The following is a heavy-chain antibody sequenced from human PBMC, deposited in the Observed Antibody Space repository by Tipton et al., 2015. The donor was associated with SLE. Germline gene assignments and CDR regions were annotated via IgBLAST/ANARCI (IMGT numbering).Heavy chain of an antibody. Sequence: SLRLSCVASELSFSNYGMNWVRLAPGKGLEWVSSISGSGTNAHYADSVKGRFTISRDNSKNTLYLQMNSLRVEDTAIFYCAGIRKSTLSSLARNFDFWGQGTPVTVSS. CDR1: ELSFSNYG. D-gene: IGHD5-18*01. V-gene: IGHV3-23*01. CDR2: ISGSGTNA. CDR3: AGIRKSTLSSLARNFDF. J-gene: IGHJ4*02.